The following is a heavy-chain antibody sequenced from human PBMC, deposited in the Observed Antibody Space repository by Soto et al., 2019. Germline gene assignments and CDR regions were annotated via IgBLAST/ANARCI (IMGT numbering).Heavy chain of an antibody. CDR2: IHYSGTT. CDR1: GGSMRNYF. D-gene: IGHD6-13*01. Sequence: PSETLSLTCTVSGGSMRNYFLTWIRQPPGKGLEWIGYIHYSGTTSYCPSHNPSLRRRVTISEDPSKNQFSLKLLSVTTADTAVYFCAAGEASSRNLAPYDLDFWGQGTLVTVSS. J-gene: IGHJ4*02. V-gene: IGHV4-59*03. CDR3: AAGEASSRNLAPYDLDF.